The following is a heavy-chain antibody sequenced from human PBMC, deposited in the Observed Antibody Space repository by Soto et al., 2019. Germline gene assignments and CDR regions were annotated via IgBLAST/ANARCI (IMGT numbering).Heavy chain of an antibody. V-gene: IGHV1-69*12. CDR3: ARDQRDQYSYGYLGHYYYYGMDV. CDR1: GGTFSSYA. CDR2: IIPIFGTA. J-gene: IGHJ6*02. D-gene: IGHD5-18*01. Sequence: QVQLVQSGAEVKKPGSSVKVSCKASGGTFSSYAISWVRQAPGQGLEWMGGIIPIFGTAYYAQKFQGRVTITADESTSTAYMELSSLRSEDTAVYYCARDQRDQYSYGYLGHYYYYGMDVWGQGTTVTVSS.